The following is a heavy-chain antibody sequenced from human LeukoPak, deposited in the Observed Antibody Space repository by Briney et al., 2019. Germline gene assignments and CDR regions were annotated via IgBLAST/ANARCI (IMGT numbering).Heavy chain of an antibody. V-gene: IGHV4-59*01. CDR2: IYYSAST. CDR1: GDSISSYY. D-gene: IGHD6-13*01. Sequence: SETLSLTCTVSGDSISSYYWSWIRQPPGKGLEWIGYIYYSASTNYNPSLKSRVTISVDMSKNQFSLKLNSVTAADTAVYYCARVYYSNSYDYWYFDLWGRGTLVTVSS. J-gene: IGHJ2*01. CDR3: ARVYYSNSYDYWYFDL.